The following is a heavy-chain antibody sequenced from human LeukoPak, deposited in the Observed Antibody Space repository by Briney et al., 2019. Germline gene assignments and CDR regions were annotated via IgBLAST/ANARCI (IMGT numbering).Heavy chain of an antibody. Sequence: ASVKVSCKASGYTFTGYYMHWVRQAPGQGLEWMGWINPNSGGTNYAQKFQGRVTTTRDTSISTAYMELSRLRSDDTAVYYCARASYSSSWYWFDPWGQGTLVTVSS. CDR1: GYTFTGYY. CDR2: INPNSGGT. CDR3: ARASYSSSWYWFDP. V-gene: IGHV1-2*02. D-gene: IGHD6-13*01. J-gene: IGHJ5*02.